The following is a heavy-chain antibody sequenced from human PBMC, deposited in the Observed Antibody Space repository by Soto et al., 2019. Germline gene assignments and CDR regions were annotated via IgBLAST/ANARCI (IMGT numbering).Heavy chain of an antibody. CDR1: GYTFTSYG. D-gene: IGHD6-13*01. CDR2: ISAHNGNT. V-gene: IGHV1-18*01. J-gene: IGHJ4*02. Sequence: ASVKVSCKASGYTFTSYGISWVRQAPGQGLEWMGWISAHNGNTKYAQKVQGRVTMTTDTSTSTAYMELRSLRSDDTAVYYCARDLAAGRIDYWGQGTLVTVSS. CDR3: ARDLAAGRIDY.